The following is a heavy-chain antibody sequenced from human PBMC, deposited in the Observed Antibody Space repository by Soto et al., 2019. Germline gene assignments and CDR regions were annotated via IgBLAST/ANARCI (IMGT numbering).Heavy chain of an antibody. V-gene: IGHV3-23*01. D-gene: IGHD4-17*01. J-gene: IGHJ4*02. CDR1: GFTFSTYA. CDR2: ITGSGGST. Sequence: EVPLLESGGGLVQPGGSLRLSCAASGFTFSTYAMIWVRQAPGKGLEWVSVITGSGGSTYYADSVKGRFTISRDTSKNTLFLQMNSLRAEDTAVYYCAKDRYGDYGGIDCWGQGTMVTVSS. CDR3: AKDRYGDYGGIDC.